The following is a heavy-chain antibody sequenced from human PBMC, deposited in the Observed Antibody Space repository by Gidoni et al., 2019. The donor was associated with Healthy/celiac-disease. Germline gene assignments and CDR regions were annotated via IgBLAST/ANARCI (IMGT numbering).Heavy chain of an antibody. J-gene: IGHJ5*02. D-gene: IGHD3-16*02. CDR2: IWYDGSNK. CDR3: ARDGPGEMYDYIWGSYRSTSPFDP. V-gene: IGHV3-33*01. CDR1: GFTFSSYG. Sequence: QVQLVESGGGVVQPGRSLRLSCAASGFTFSSYGMHWVRQAPGKGLEWVAVIWYDGSNKYYADSVKGRFTISRDNSKNTLYLQMNSLRAEDTAVYYCARDGPGEMYDYIWGSYRSTSPFDPWGQGTLVTVSS.